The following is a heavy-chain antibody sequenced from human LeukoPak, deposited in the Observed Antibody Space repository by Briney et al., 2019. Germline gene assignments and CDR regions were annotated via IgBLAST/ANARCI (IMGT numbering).Heavy chain of an antibody. CDR2: INPSGGST. V-gene: IGHV1-46*01. CDR1: GYTFTSYY. J-gene: IGHJ4*02. D-gene: IGHD3-10*01. Sequence: ASVKVSCKASGYTFTSYYMHWVRQAPGQGLEWIGIINPSGGSTSYAQKFQGRVTMTRDTSTSTVYMELSSLRSEDTAVYYCARVVLSYGSGSPTFDYWGQGTLVTVSS. CDR3: ARVVLSYGSGSPTFDY.